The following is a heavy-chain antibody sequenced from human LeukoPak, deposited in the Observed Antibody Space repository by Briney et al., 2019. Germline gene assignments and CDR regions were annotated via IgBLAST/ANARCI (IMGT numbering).Heavy chain of an antibody. J-gene: IGHJ4*02. CDR1: GGSISNYY. D-gene: IGHD1-26*01. CDR3: AGVTVVGATQYLDY. V-gene: IGHV4-59*08. CDR2: IYYSGST. Sequence: SETLSLTCTVSGGSISNYYWSWIRQPPGKGLEWIGYIYYSGSTNYNPSLKSRVTISVDTSKNQFSLKLTSVTAADTPVYYCAGVTVVGATQYLDYWGQGTLVTVSS.